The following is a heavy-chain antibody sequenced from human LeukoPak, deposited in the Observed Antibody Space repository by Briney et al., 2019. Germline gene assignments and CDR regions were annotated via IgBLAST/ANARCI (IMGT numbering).Heavy chain of an antibody. V-gene: IGHV1-18*01. D-gene: IGHD5-24*01. CDR1: GYTFTSYG. CDR3: ARGLQETPGWLKAFSAFDI. CDR2: ISAYNGNT. Sequence: GASVKVSCKASGYTFTSYGITWVRQAPGQGLEWMGWISAYNGNTNYAQMLQGRVTMTTDTSTSTAYMELRSLRSDDTAVYYCARGLQETPGWLKAFSAFDIWGQGTMVTVSS. J-gene: IGHJ3*02.